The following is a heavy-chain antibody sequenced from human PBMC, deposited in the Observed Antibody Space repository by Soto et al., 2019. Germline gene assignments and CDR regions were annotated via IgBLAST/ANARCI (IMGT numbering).Heavy chain of an antibody. CDR1: GFTFSSYA. Sequence: GGSLRLSCAASGFTFSSYAMHWARQAPGKGLEWVAVISYDGSNKYYADSVKGRFTISRDNSKNTLYLQMNSLRAEDTAVYYCARDRGPFDYWGQGTLVTVSS. CDR3: ARDRGPFDY. CDR2: ISYDGSNK. D-gene: IGHD3-10*01. J-gene: IGHJ4*02. V-gene: IGHV3-30-3*01.